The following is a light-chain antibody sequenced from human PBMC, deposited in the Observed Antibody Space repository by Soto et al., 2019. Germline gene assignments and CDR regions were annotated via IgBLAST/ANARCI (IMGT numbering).Light chain of an antibody. CDR2: GGS. Sequence: DIVLTQSPGTLSLSPGERATLSCRASQSVSSNHLAWYQQKPGQAPRLLIYGGSSRATGIPDRFSGSGSGTDFTLTISRLEPEDFAVYYCQQYVSSPRTYGQGTKVDIK. CDR1: QSVSSNH. J-gene: IGKJ1*01. CDR3: QQYVSSPRT. V-gene: IGKV3-20*01.